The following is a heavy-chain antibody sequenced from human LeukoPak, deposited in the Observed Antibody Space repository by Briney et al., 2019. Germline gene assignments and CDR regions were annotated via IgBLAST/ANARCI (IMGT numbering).Heavy chain of an antibody. CDR2: INHSGST. V-gene: IGHV4-34*01. CDR1: GGSFSGYY. CDR3: ARGSSGWYLEY. D-gene: IGHD6-19*01. Sequence: PSETLSLTCAVYGGSFSGYYWSWIRQPPGKGLEWIGEINHSGSTNYNPSLKSRVTISVDTSKNQLSLKLSSVTAADTAVYYCARGSSGWYLEYWGQGTLVTVSS. J-gene: IGHJ4*02.